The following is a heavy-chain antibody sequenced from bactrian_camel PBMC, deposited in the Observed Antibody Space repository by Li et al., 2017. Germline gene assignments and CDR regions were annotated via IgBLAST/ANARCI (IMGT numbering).Heavy chain of an antibody. Sequence: HVQLVESGGGLVQPGGSLRLSCAASGFTFSNYWMYWVRQAPGKGLEWVASIYSGDINTYYADSVKGRFTISRNNAKNTVYLQMNSLESEDTADYYCAPVDVIQGLGLRTCDELAGFWGQGTQVTVS. CDR2: IYSGDINT. CDR1: GFTFSNYW. D-gene: IGHD1*01. J-gene: IGHJ6*01. V-gene: IGHV3S6*01. CDR3: APVDVIQGLGLRTCDELAGF.